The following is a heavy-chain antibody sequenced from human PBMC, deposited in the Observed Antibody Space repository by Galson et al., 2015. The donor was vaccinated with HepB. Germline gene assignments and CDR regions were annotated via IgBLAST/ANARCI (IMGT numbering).Heavy chain of an antibody. D-gene: IGHD1-26*01. V-gene: IGHV2-70*04. J-gene: IGHJ3*02. Sequence: PALVTPTQTLTLTCTLSGLSLSNTGMRVSWIRQPPGKALEWLARIDWDDQKFYNASLKRRLAISKDSSENHVVLTMTNMDPVDTATYFCARHGFRGTYYSALDMWGQGTVVTVSS. CDR2: IDWDDQK. CDR3: ARHGFRGTYYSALDM. CDR1: GLSLSNTGMR.